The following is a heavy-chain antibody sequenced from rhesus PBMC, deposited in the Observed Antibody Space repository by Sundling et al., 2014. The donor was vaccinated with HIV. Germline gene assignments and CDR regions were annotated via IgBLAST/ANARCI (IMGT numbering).Heavy chain of an antibody. J-gene: IGHJ4*01. D-gene: IGHD1-1-1*01. CDR2: VSDSGGST. Sequence: QVQLQESGPGLVKPSETLSLTCAVSGGSISSNYWNWIRQSPGKGPEWIGRVSDSGGSTDYNPSLKSRVTISKDTSKNQFSLRLNSVTAADTAVYYCARDLAGTTFYWGQGVLVTVSS. CDR3: ARDLAGTTFY. CDR1: GGSISSNY. V-gene: IGHV4-173*01.